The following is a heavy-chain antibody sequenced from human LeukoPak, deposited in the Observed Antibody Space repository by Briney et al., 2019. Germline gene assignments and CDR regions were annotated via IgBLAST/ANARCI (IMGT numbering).Heavy chain of an antibody. CDR3: ARQDGYNYFDY. CDR2: IYTSGST. J-gene: IGHJ4*02. CDR1: GVSISSYY. V-gene: IGHV4-4*09. D-gene: IGHD5-24*01. Sequence: PSETLSLTCTVSGVSISSYYWSWLRQPPGKGLEWIGYIYTSGSTNYNPSLKSRVTISVDTSKNQFSLKLSSVTAADTAVYYCARQDGYNYFDYWGQGTLVTVSS.